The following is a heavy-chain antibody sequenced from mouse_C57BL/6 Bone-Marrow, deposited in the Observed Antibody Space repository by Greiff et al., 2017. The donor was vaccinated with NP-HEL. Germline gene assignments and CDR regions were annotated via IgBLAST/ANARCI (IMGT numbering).Heavy chain of an antibody. CDR3: TQGIYDGYYAWFAY. D-gene: IGHD2-3*01. CDR1: GFNIKDDY. CDR2: IDPENGDT. J-gene: IGHJ3*01. V-gene: IGHV14-4*01. Sequence: VQLKQSGAELVRPGASVKLSCTASGFNIKDDYMHWVKQRPEQGLEWIGWIDPENGDTEYASKFQGKATITADTSSNTAYLQLSSLTSEDTAVYYCTQGIYDGYYAWFAYWGQGTLVTVSA.